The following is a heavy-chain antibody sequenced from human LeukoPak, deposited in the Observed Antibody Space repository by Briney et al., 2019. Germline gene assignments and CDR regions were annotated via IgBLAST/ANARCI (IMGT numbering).Heavy chain of an antibody. Sequence: GASVKVTCKATGYTFTSHDINWVRQATCQGLEWMGWMNPNSGNTGYAQKFQGRVTITKNTSISTAYMELSSLRSEDTAVYYCARVQFSSGSLDYWGQGTLVTVSS. CDR2: MNPNSGNT. CDR1: GYTFTSHD. CDR3: ARVQFSSGSLDY. V-gene: IGHV1-8*01. D-gene: IGHD6-19*01. J-gene: IGHJ4*02.